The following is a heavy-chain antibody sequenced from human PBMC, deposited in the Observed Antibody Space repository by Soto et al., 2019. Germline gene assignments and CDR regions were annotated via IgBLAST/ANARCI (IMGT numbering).Heavy chain of an antibody. D-gene: IGHD3-9*01. V-gene: IGHV1-24*01. J-gene: IGHJ4*02. Sequence: ASVKVSCKVSGYTLTELSMHWVRQAPGKGLEWMGGFDPEDGETIYAQKFQGRVTMTEDTSTDTAYMELSSLRSEDTAVYYCATTSSEYDISMAKFDYWGQGTLVTVSS. CDR2: FDPEDGET. CDR1: GYTLTELS. CDR3: ATTSSEYDISMAKFDY.